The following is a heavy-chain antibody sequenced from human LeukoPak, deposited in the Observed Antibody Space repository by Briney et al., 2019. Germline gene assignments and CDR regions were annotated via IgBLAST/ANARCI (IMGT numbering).Heavy chain of an antibody. CDR2: ISYDGSNK. CDR1: GFTFSSYG. V-gene: IGHV3-30*03. CDR3: ARDNAPAVWELGAFDY. J-gene: IGHJ4*02. Sequence: QPGRSLRLSCAASGFTFSSYGMHWVRQAPGKGLEWVAVISYDGSNKYYADSVKGRFTISRDNSKNTLYLQMNSLRAEDTAVYYCARDNAPAVWELGAFDYWGQGTLVTVSS. D-gene: IGHD1-26*01.